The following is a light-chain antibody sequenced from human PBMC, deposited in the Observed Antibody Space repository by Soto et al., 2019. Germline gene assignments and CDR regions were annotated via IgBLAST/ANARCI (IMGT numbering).Light chain of an antibody. CDR2: DAS. Sequence: IVLTQYPDILSASPRERATLSCRASQSVSSYLAWYQQKPGQAPRLLIYDASNRATGIPARFSGSGSGTDFTLTSSSLEPEDFAVYYCQQRSNSISFGQGTRLEIK. J-gene: IGKJ5*01. CDR1: QSVSSY. CDR3: QQRSNSIS. V-gene: IGKV3-11*01.